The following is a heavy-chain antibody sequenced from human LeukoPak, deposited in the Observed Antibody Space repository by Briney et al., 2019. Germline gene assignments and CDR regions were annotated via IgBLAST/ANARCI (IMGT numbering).Heavy chain of an antibody. CDR1: GFTFSGSN. J-gene: IGHJ4*02. Sequence: GGSLRLSCAASGFTFSGSNMNWVRQAPGKGLEWVSYISSSSSIMFYADSAKGRFTISRDNAKNSLFLQLNSLRDEGTAIYYCARVRSGYYFDYWGQGTLVSVAP. CDR2: ISSSSSIM. V-gene: IGHV3-48*02. CDR3: ARVRSGYYFDY. D-gene: IGHD3-22*01.